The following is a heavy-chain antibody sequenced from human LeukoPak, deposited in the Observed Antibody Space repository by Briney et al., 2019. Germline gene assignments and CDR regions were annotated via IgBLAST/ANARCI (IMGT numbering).Heavy chain of an antibody. CDR3: AKSIIPVIALNYFDY. CDR2: ISGSGTNT. CDR1: GFTFSSYA. D-gene: IGHD3-22*01. V-gene: IGHV3-23*01. Sequence: GGSLRLSCAASGFTFSSYAMNWARQAPGKGLEWVSTISGSGTNTYYADSVKGRFTISRDNSKNTLYLQMNSLRAEDTAVYYCAKSIIPVIALNYFDYWGQGTLVTVSS. J-gene: IGHJ4*02.